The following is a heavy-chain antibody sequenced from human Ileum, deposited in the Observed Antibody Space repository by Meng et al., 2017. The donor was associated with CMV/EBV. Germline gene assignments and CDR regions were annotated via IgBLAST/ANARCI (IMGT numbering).Heavy chain of an antibody. CDR1: SASITPYY. Sequence: LRESGPGLVKPSATLSLTCTISSASITPYYWNWIRQPAGKGLEWIGRIYTGGPTDYNPSLKSRVTMSVDMSKNQFFLNLSSVTAADTAVYYCARGQTVRGFEYWGLGILVTVSS. D-gene: IGHD3-10*01. CDR2: IYTGGPT. CDR3: ARGQTVRGFEY. J-gene: IGHJ4*02. V-gene: IGHV4-4*07.